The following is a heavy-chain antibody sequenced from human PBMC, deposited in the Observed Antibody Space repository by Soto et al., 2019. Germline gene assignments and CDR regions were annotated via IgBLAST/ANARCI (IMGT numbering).Heavy chain of an antibody. CDR1: GFIFRTHA. V-gene: IGHV3-23*01. D-gene: IGHD3-10*02. Sequence: GGSLRLSCAASGFIFRTHAMSWVRQTPGKGLEWVSVISANGDTRYYADSVKGRFTISRDNSKSTVSLHMTSLRAEDTALYYCAKDGGTYYDVPFAFDLWGQGTTVTVSS. CDR2: ISANGDTR. J-gene: IGHJ3*01. CDR3: AKDGGTYYDVPFAFDL.